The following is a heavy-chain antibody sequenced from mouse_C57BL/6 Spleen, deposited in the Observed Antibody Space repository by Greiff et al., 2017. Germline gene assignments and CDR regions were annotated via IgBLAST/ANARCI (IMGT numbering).Heavy chain of an antibody. V-gene: IGHV1-15*01. CDR3: TRGDYCRSPFGG. CDR1: GYTFTDYD. J-gene: IGHJ2*01. D-gene: IGHD1-1*01. Sequence: VQLLQSGAELVRPGASVTLSCKASGYTFTDYDMHWVQQTPVHGLEWIGAIDPGTGGTSYNQKFTGKAILTADKSSSTAYMELRSLTAEDSAVYYGTRGDYCRSPFGGWGQGTTLTVS. CDR2: IDPGTGGT.